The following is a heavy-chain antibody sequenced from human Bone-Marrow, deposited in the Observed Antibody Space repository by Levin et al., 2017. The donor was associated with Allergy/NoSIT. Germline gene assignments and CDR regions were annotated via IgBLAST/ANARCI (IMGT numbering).Heavy chain of an antibody. D-gene: IGHD5-12*01. Sequence: KPSETLSLTCTVSGASISSGGYYWSWIRQHPGKGLEWIGYIYYSGNTYYNPSLKGRLSISVVTSKNQFSLRLNSVTAADTAVYFCARYNGYDFDYWCQGTLVTVSS. V-gene: IGHV4-31*03. CDR3: ARYNGYDFDY. J-gene: IGHJ4*02. CDR2: IYYSGNT. CDR1: GASISSGGYY.